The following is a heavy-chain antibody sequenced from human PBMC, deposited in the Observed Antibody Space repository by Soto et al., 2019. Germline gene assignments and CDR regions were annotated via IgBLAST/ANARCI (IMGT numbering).Heavy chain of an antibody. J-gene: IGHJ6*02. CDR1: VYSFTSYW. V-gene: IGHV5-10-1*01. D-gene: IGHD4-4*01. Sequence: GESLKISCKGSVYSFTSYWISWVRQMPGKGLEWMGRIDPSDSYTNYSPSFQGHVTISADKSISTAYLQWSSLKASDTAMYYCRAAYSNAGMDVCCQGTRGTVS. CDR3: RAAYSNAGMDV. CDR2: IDPSDSYT.